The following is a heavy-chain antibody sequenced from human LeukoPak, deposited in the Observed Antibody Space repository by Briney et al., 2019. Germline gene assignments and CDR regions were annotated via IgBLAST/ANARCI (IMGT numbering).Heavy chain of an antibody. CDR1: GFTFSTFA. D-gene: IGHD2/OR15-2a*01. Sequence: PGGSLRLSCAASGFTFSTFAMSWVRQAPGKGLEWVSSGGGGGDTYYADSVKGRFTISRDNSKSTLYLQMNSLTAEDTAIYYCAKNRGKYYRSYFMDVWGKGTTVTVSS. CDR2: SGGGGGDT. J-gene: IGHJ6*03. V-gene: IGHV3-23*01. CDR3: AKNRGKYYRSYFMDV.